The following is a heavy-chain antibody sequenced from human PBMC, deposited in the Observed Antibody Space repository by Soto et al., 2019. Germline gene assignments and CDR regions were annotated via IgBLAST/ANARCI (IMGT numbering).Heavy chain of an antibody. CDR2: IYYSGST. V-gene: IGHV4-59*08. D-gene: IGHD2-2*01. CDR3: ARREGYCSSTSCFVYFDY. Sequence: SETLSLTCTVSGGSISSYYWSWIRQPPGKGLEWIRYIYYSGSTKYNPSLKSRVTILVDTSKNQFSLKLSSVTAADTAVYYCARREGYCSSTSCFVYFDYWGQGTLVTVSS. CDR1: GGSISSYY. J-gene: IGHJ4*02.